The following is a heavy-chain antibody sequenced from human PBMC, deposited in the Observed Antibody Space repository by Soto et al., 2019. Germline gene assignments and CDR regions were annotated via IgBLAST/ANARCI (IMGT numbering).Heavy chain of an antibody. CDR2: ISAYNGNT. V-gene: IGHV1-18*04. J-gene: IGHJ4*02. Sequence: GASVKVSCQASGYTFTSYGISWVRQAPGQGLEWMGWISAYNGNTNYAQKLQGRVTMTTDTSTSTAYMELRSLRSADTAVYYCARDTPRITMVRGVSIKPYFDYWGRGTLVTVSS. D-gene: IGHD3-10*01. CDR3: ARDTPRITMVRGVSIKPYFDY. CDR1: GYTFTSYG.